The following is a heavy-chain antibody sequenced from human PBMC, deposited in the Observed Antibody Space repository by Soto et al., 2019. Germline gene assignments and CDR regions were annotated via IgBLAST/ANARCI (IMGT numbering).Heavy chain of an antibody. CDR2: IMPVFGTT. Sequence: VQLVQSGAEVQKPGSSVKVSCKASGGTFSAYAVAWLRLAPGHGLECLGAIMPVFGTTKYAKNLQGRVTIAADDSPNTAYSNLNGLTPDNTAVNYGTSETGYSFGTLGMDTWWQGSKVSLSS. V-gene: IGHV1-69*01. CDR3: TSETGYSFGTLGMDT. CDR1: GGTFSAYA. J-gene: IGHJ6*01. D-gene: IGHD5-18*01.